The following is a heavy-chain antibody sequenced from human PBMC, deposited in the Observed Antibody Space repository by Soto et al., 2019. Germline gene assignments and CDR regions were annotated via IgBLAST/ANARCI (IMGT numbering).Heavy chain of an antibody. CDR3: ARDRVQLWEGTDAFDI. Sequence: QVQLQESGPGLVKPSQTLSLTCTVSGGSISSGGYYWSWIRQHPGKGLEWIGYIYYSGSTYHNPPLKSRVTISVDTSKNQFSLKLSSVTAADTAVYYCARDRVQLWEGTDAFDIWGQGTMVTVSS. V-gene: IGHV4-31*03. CDR2: IYYSGST. CDR1: GGSISSGGYY. D-gene: IGHD5-18*01. J-gene: IGHJ3*02.